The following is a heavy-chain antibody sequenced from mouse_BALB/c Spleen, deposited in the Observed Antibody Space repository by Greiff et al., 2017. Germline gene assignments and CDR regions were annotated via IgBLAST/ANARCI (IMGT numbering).Heavy chain of an antibody. Sequence: EVQGVESGGGLVKPGGSLKLSCAASGFTFSSYAMSWVRQSPEKRLEWVAEISSGGSYTYYPDTVTGRFTISRDNAKNTLYLEMSSLRSEDTAMYYCANTWNYAMDYWGQGTSVTVSS. J-gene: IGHJ4*01. CDR1: GFTFSSYA. CDR3: ANTWNYAMDY. V-gene: IGHV5-9-4*01. CDR2: ISSGGSYT.